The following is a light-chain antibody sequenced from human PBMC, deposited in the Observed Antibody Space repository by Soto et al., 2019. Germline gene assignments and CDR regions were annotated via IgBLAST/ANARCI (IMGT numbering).Light chain of an antibody. J-gene: IGLJ2*01. CDR2: EVS. CDR1: SSDVGGYNY. CDR3: SSYAGSTNVV. V-gene: IGLV2-8*01. Sequence: QSALTQPPSASGSPGQSVTISCTGTSSDVGGYNYVSWYQQQPGKAPKLIIYEVSKRPSGVPDRFSGSKSGNTASLTVSGLQAEDEADYYCSSYAGSTNVVFGGGTKLTVL.